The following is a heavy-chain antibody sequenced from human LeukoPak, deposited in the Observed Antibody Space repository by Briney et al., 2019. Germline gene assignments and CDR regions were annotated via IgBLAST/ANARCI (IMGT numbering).Heavy chain of an antibody. Sequence: GGSLRHSCAASGFTFSSYSMNWVRQAPGKGLEWVSYISSSSSTIYYADSVKGRFTISRDNAKNSLYLQMNSLRAEDTAVYYCARDQIPYYYDSSGYSAADYWGQGTLVSVSS. CDR2: ISSSSSTI. CDR1: GFTFSSYS. V-gene: IGHV3-48*01. J-gene: IGHJ4*02. CDR3: ARDQIPYYYDSSGYSAADY. D-gene: IGHD3-22*01.